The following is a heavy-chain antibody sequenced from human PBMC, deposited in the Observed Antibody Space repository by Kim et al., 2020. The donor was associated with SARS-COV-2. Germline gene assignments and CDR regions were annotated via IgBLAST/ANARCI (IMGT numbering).Heavy chain of an antibody. CDR1: GYTFTSYG. J-gene: IGHJ4*02. V-gene: IGHV1-18*01. CDR3: ARVERYFDWLLYRGGLGY. D-gene: IGHD3-9*01. CDR2: ISAYNGNT. Sequence: ASVKVSCKASGYTFTSYGISWVRQAPGQGLEWMGWISAYNGNTNYAQKLQGRVTMTTDTSTSTAYMELRSLRSDDTAVYYCARVERYFDWLLYRGGLGYWGQGTLVTVSS.